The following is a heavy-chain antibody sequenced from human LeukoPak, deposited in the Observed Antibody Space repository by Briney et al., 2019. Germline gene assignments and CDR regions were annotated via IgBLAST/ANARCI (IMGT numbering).Heavy chain of an antibody. CDR1: GFTFSSYW. CDR2: IKQDGSEK. Sequence: PGGSLRLSCAASGFTFSSYWMTWVRQAPGKGLEWVANIKQDGSEKYYVDSVKGRFTISRDNAKNSLFLQMNSLRAEDTAVYYCATTDYYDSGGYSSLQYYYYYGMDVWGQGTTVTVSS. D-gene: IGHD3-22*01. CDR3: ATTDYYDSGGYSSLQYYYYYGMDV. V-gene: IGHV3-7*01. J-gene: IGHJ6*02.